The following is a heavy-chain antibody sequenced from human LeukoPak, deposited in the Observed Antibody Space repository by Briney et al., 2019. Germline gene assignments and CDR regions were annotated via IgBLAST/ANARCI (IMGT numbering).Heavy chain of an antibody. CDR3: ARGALNRYCSSTSCRRWSDP. D-gene: IGHD2-2*01. Sequence: ASVKVSCKASGYTFTSYAMNWVRQAPGQGLEWMGWINTNTGNPTYAQGFTGRFVFSLDTSVSTAYLQICSLKAEDTAVYYCARGALNRYCSSTSCRRWSDPWGQGTLVTVSS. CDR1: GYTFTSYA. V-gene: IGHV7-4-1*01. CDR2: INTNTGNP. J-gene: IGHJ5*02.